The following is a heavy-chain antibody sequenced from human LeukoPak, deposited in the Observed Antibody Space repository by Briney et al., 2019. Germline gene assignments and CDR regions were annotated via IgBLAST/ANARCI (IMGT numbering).Heavy chain of an antibody. CDR3: AKSDDSSGYSPEDY. Sequence: GGSLRLSCAASGFIFTDYGMHWVRQAPGKGLEWLTFIRYDGSDKYYADSVKGRFTISRDNSKNTLYLQMNSLRAEDTAVYYCAKSDDSSGYSPEDYWGQGTLVTVSS. J-gene: IGHJ4*02. CDR2: IRYDGSDK. V-gene: IGHV3-30*02. D-gene: IGHD3-22*01. CDR1: GFIFTDYG.